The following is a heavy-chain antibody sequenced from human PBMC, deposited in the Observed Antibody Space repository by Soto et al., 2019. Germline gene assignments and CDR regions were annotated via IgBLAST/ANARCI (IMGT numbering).Heavy chain of an antibody. CDR1: GGTFSSYT. CDR3: ATYHGGHSGYLDL. V-gene: IGHV1-69*02. Sequence: QVQLVQSGAEVKKPGSSVKVSCKASGGTFSSYTISWVRQAPGQGLEWMGRIIPINGIPNYAQKFQGRVTITADKSTSIVYVELSSLRSEDTAVYYCATYHGGHSGYLDLWGRGTLVTVSS. D-gene: IGHD2-21*02. CDR2: IIPINGIP. J-gene: IGHJ2*01.